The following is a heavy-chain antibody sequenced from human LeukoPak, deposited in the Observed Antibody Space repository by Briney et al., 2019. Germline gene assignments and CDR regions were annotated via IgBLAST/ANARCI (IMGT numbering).Heavy chain of an antibody. CDR2: TYYRSKWYN. Sequence: SQTLSLTCAISGDSVSSNSAAWNWIRQSPSRGLEWLGRTYYRSKWYNDYAVSVKSRITINPDTSKNQFSLQLNSVTPEDTAVYYCARETKWELLAIGAFDIWGQGTMVTVSS. CDR1: GDSVSSNSAA. J-gene: IGHJ3*02. CDR3: ARETKWELLAIGAFDI. V-gene: IGHV6-1*01. D-gene: IGHD1-26*01.